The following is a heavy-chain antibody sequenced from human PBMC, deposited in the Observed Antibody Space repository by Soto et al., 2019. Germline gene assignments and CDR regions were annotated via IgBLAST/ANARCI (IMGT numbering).Heavy chain of an antibody. V-gene: IGHV1-69*13. D-gene: IGHD1-20*01. CDR3: ARAPPKIITAYYYYYGMDV. Sequence: SVKVSCKASGGTFSSYAISWVRQAPGQGLEWMGGIIPIFGTANYAQKFQGRVTITADESTSTAYMGLSSLRSEDTAVYYCARAPPKIITAYYYYYGMDVWGEGTPVTVYS. CDR2: IIPIFGTA. CDR1: GGTFSSYA. J-gene: IGHJ6*04.